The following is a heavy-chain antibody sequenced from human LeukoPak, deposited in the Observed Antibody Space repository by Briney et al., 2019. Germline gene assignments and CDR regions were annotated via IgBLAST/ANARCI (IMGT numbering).Heavy chain of an antibody. J-gene: IGHJ3*02. V-gene: IGHV3-23*01. CDR3: AKVRGGYAFDI. D-gene: IGHD3-16*01. CDR2: ISGSGDST. Sequence: PGGSLRLSCAASGFTFSSYAMSWVRQAPGKGLEWVSAISGSGDSTYYADSVKGRFTISRDNSKNTLYLQMSSLRAGDTAVVYCAKVRGGYAFDIWGQGTMVTVSS. CDR1: GFTFSSYA.